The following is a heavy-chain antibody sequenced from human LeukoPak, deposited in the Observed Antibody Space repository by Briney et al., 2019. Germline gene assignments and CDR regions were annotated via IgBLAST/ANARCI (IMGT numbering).Heavy chain of an antibody. CDR3: AKSDTYCSSTSCYRLGVDV. Sequence: PGGSLRLSCAASGFTFSSYWMSWVRQAPGKGLEWVSAISGSGGSTYYADSVKGRFTISRDNSKNTLYLQMNSLRAEDTAVYYCAKSDTYCSSTSCYRLGVDVWGQGTTVTVSS. V-gene: IGHV3-23*01. CDR1: GFTFSSYW. J-gene: IGHJ6*02. CDR2: ISGSGGST. D-gene: IGHD2-2*01.